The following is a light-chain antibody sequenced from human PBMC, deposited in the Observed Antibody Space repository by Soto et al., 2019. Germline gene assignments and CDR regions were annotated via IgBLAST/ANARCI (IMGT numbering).Light chain of an antibody. V-gene: IGKV3-11*01. Sequence: VMSQSPASRFVSQGERAALSCRASQSVSNYLAWYQQKPGQAPRLLIYDAFNRATGIPARFSGSGSGTDFTLTISSLEPEDFAVYYCQHRCNWPLTFGGGTKVDIK. CDR3: QHRCNWPLT. J-gene: IGKJ4*02. CDR2: DAF. CDR1: QSVSNY.